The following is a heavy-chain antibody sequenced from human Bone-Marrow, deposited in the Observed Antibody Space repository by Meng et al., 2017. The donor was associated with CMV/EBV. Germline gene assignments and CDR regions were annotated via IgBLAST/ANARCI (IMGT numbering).Heavy chain of an antibody. D-gene: IGHD4-23*01. Sequence: GESLKISCAASGFTFSSYAMHWVRQAPGKGLEWVAVISYDGSNKYYADSVKGRFTISRDNSKNTLYLQMNSLRAEDTAVYYCARRYGGNSYYYGMDVWGQGTTVTCYS. V-gene: IGHV3-30-3*01. J-gene: IGHJ6*01. CDR1: GFTFSSYA. CDR2: ISYDGSNK. CDR3: ARRYGGNSYYYGMDV.